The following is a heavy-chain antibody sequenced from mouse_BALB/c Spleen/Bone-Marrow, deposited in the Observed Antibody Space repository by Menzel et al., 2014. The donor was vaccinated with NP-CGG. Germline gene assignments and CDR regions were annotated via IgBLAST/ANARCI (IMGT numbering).Heavy chain of an antibody. CDR2: INPYNDGT. V-gene: IGHV1-14*01. CDR1: GYTFTNYV. CDR3: ARRPSFYGSSYGAMDY. D-gene: IGHD1-1*01. Sequence: VQLQQSGPELVKPGASVKMSWKASGYTFTNYVMHWVKQKPGQGLEWIGYINPYNDGTKYNEKFKGKATLTSDKSSGTAYMELSSLASEDSAVYYCARRPSFYGSSYGAMDYWGQGTSVTVSS. J-gene: IGHJ4*01.